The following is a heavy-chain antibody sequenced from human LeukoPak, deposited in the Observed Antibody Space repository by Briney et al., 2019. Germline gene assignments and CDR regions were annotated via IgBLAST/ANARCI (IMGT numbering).Heavy chain of an antibody. V-gene: IGHV1-8*01. CDR3: TRGTRIAVAGTSQRKKFDY. CDR1: GYTFTSYD. D-gene: IGHD6-19*01. Sequence: VASVKVSCKASGYTFTSYDINWVRQATGQGPEWLGWMNPNSGNTGYAQKFQGRVTITRNTSIDTAYMELSSLRSEDAAVYHCTRGTRIAVAGTSQRKKFDYWGQGTLVTVSS. J-gene: IGHJ4*02. CDR2: MNPNSGNT.